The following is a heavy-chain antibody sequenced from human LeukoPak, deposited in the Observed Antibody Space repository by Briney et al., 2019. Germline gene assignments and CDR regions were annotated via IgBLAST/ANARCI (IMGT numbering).Heavy chain of an antibody. CDR1: GFSLSTSGMC. CDR2: IDWDDDK. D-gene: IGHD2-15*01. CDR3: ARILRYCSGKAESLEDV. Sequence: SGPTLVNPTQTLTLTCTFSGFSLSTSGMCVSWIRQPPGKALEWLALIDWDDDKYYSTSLKTRLTISKDTSKNQVVLTMTNMDPVDTATYYCARILRYCSGKAESLEDVWGQGTSVTVSS. J-gene: IGHJ6*02. V-gene: IGHV2-70*01.